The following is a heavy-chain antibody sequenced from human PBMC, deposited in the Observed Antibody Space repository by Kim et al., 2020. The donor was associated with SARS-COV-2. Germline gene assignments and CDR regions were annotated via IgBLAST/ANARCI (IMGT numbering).Heavy chain of an antibody. D-gene: IGHD3-3*01. Sequence: SETLSLTCTVSGGSISSGGYYWSWIRQHPGKGLEWIGYIYYSGSTYYNPSLKSRVTISVVTSKNQFSLKLSSVTAADTAVYYCARGITIFGVVTQPFDYWGQGTLVTVSS. CDR2: IYYSGST. J-gene: IGHJ4*02. CDR3: ARGITIFGVVTQPFDY. CDR1: GGSISSGGYY. V-gene: IGHV4-31*03.